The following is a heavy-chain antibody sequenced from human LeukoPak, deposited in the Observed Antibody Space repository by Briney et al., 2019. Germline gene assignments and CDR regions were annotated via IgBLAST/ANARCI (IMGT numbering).Heavy chain of an antibody. CDR2: IYHSGST. CDR1: GGSISSSNW. V-gene: IGHV4-4*02. D-gene: IGHD3-16*01. Sequence: SSETLSLTCAVSGGSISSSNWWSWVRQPPGKGLEWIGEIYHSGSTNYNPSLKSRVTISVDKSKNQFSLKLSSVTAADTAVYYCARVGGGGVPNAYYFDYWGQGTLVTVSS. J-gene: IGHJ4*02. CDR3: ARVGGGGVPNAYYFDY.